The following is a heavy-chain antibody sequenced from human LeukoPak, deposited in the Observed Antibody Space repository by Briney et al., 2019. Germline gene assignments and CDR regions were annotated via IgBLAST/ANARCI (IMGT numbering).Heavy chain of an antibody. J-gene: IGHJ4*02. V-gene: IGHV4-39*07. CDR2: IYYSGST. CDR3: ARIRGLLNDY. Sequence: SETLSLTCTVSGGSISSSSYYWGWIRQPPGKGLEWIGSIYYSGSTYYNPSLKSRVTISVDTSKNQFSLKLSSVTAADTAVYYCARIRGLLNDYWGQGTLVTVSP. CDR1: GGSISSSSYY. D-gene: IGHD3-10*01.